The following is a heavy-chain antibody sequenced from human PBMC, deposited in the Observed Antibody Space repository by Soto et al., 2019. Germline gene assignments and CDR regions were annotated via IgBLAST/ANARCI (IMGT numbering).Heavy chain of an antibody. Sequence: PGVSLRLSCAASGFTFSSYSLNWVRQAPGKGLEWVSSISSSSSYIYYADSVKGRFTISRDNAKNSLYLQMNSLRAEDTAVYYCARELPYCCGDCYSDYWGQGTLLTVSS. CDR3: ARELPYCCGDCYSDY. V-gene: IGHV3-21*01. CDR1: GFTFSSYS. D-gene: IGHD2-21*02. CDR2: ISSSSSYI. J-gene: IGHJ4*02.